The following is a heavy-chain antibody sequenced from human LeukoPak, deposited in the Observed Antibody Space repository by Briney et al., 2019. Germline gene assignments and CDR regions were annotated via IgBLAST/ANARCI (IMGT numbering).Heavy chain of an antibody. CDR1: GGSISSSTYY. V-gene: IGHV4-39*01. Sequence: SETLSLTCTVSGGSISSSTYYWGWIRQPRGKGREWIGSTHDSGSTYYNPSLQSPFTISLDTSKNLFTLNMRTVTAADTAVYYCARHYANYYGSGSYYKHFDYWGQGTLASVSS. D-gene: IGHD3-10*01. CDR3: ARHYANYYGSGSYYKHFDY. J-gene: IGHJ4*02. CDR2: THDSGST.